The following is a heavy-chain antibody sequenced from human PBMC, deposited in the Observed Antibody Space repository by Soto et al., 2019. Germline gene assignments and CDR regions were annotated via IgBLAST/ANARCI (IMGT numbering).Heavy chain of an antibody. Sequence: QVQLVESGGGLVKPGGSLRLSCAASGFTFSDYYMSWIRQAPGKGLEWVSDISNSGRTLYYADSMKGRFTISRDNAKNSLYLQINSLRSEDTAVYYCARDNPRSSGWDVWGQGTTVTVSS. J-gene: IGHJ6*02. CDR3: ARDNPRSSGWDV. CDR2: ISNSGRTL. CDR1: GFTFSDYY. V-gene: IGHV3-11*01.